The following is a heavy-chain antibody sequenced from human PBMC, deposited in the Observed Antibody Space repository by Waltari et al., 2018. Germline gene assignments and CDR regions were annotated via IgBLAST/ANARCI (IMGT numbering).Heavy chain of an antibody. D-gene: IGHD1-26*01. V-gene: IGHV1-69*08. CDR2: ISPIFGTA. Sequence: QVQLVQSGAEVKKPGSSVKVSCKASGGTFSSYAISWVRQAPGQGLEWMGRISPIFGTANYAQKFQGRVTITADKSTSTAYMELGSLRSEDTAVYYCARALVGATIAWFDPWGQGTLVTVSS. CDR3: ARALVGATIAWFDP. CDR1: GGTFSSYA. J-gene: IGHJ5*02.